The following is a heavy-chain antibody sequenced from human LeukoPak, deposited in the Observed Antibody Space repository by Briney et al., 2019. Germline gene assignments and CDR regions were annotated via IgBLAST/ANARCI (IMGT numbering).Heavy chain of an antibody. D-gene: IGHD2-2*01. CDR2: ISSSSSYI. CDR3: ARDPPGVPAALYYYYGMDV. Sequence: GGSLRLSCAASGFTFSSYSMNWVRQVPGKGLEWVSSISSSSSYIYYADSVKGRFPISRDNAKNSLYLQMNSLRAEDTAVYYCARDPPGVPAALYYYYGMDVWGQGTTVTVSS. J-gene: IGHJ6*02. V-gene: IGHV3-21*01. CDR1: GFTFSSYS.